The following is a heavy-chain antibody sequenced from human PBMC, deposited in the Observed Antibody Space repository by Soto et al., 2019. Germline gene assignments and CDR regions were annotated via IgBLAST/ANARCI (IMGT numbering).Heavy chain of an antibody. J-gene: IGHJ4*02. CDR1: GFTFSRYW. Sequence: PGGSLGLSCAASGFTFSRYWLTWVRQAPGKGLEWVANIKEDGSEIYYVGSVKGRFTTSRDNAKNSLYLQMNSLRAEDTAVYYCARVVSGKDYGDSIDCWGRGTLVTVSS. V-gene: IGHV3-7*03. CDR2: IKEDGSEI. D-gene: IGHD4-17*01. CDR3: ARVVSGKDYGDSIDC.